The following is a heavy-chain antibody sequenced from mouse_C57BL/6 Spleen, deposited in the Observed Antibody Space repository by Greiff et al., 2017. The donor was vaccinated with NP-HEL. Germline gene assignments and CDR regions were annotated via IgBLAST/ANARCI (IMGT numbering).Heavy chain of an antibody. CDR2: ILPGSGST. CDR1: GYTFTGYW. D-gene: IGHD1-1*01. Sequence: VQLQQSGAELMKPGASVKLSCKATGYTFTGYWIEWVKQRPGHGLEWIGEILPGSGSTNYNEKFKGKATFTADTSSNTAYMQLSSLTTEDSAIYYCARFTTVVATTPYAMDYWGQGTSVTVSS. V-gene: IGHV1-9*01. CDR3: ARFTTVVATTPYAMDY. J-gene: IGHJ4*01.